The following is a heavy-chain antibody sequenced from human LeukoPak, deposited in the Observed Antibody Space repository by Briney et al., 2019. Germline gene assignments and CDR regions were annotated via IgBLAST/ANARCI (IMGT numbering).Heavy chain of an antibody. CDR3: ARDRIAVAGTEFDY. CDR2: INTDGRTT. V-gene: IGHV3-74*01. Sequence: PGGSLRLSCVSSGFTFSSYWMHWVRQAPGKGLVWVSRINTDGRTTTYADSVKGRFTISRDNAKNSLYLQMNSLRAEDTAVYYCARDRIAVAGTEFDYWGQGTLVTVSS. CDR1: GFTFSSYW. J-gene: IGHJ4*02. D-gene: IGHD6-19*01.